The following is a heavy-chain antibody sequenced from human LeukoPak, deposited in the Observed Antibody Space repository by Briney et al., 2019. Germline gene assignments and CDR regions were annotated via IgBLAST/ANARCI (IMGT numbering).Heavy chain of an antibody. V-gene: IGHV3-23*01. D-gene: IGHD6-19*01. CDR3: AKHRAPVPGSHPKNPTAYFED. CDR1: CFTFSGHL. Sequence: GGALRLSCAASCFTFSGHLRSWVRQAPGKGLEWVSAIRSGGDVTFYADSVKGRFIVSRDQSNNMLSLQMSSLRAEDTALYYCAKHRAPVPGSHPKNPTAYFEDWGQGTLVTVSS. CDR2: IRSGGDVT. J-gene: IGHJ4*02.